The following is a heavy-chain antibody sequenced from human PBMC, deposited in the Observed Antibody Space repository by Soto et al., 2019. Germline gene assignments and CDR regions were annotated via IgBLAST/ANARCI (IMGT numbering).Heavy chain of an antibody. D-gene: IGHD6-19*01. V-gene: IGHV1-18*01. CDR3: AQYSSGPDYGMDV. Sequence: GASVKVSCKTSGFTFTTYGISWVRQAPGQGLEWMGWISDYNGNTNYAQKLQGRVTMTTDTSTSTAYMELRSLRSDDTAVYYCAQYSSGPDYGMDVWGQGTTVIGSS. J-gene: IGHJ6*02. CDR2: ISDYNGNT. CDR1: GFTFTTYG.